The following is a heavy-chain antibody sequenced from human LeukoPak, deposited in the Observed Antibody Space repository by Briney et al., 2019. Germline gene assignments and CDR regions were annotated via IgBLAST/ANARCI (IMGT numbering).Heavy chain of an antibody. Sequence: PGGTLRLSCAAPGFPFRNVWMSWVRQAPGKGLEWVGRIKSKSHGETTDYAAPVKGRFTISGDDSQNTVYLQMTSLKTEDTAVYYCSGVSGGESSGYPLDPWGQGTLVTVSS. J-gene: IGHJ5*02. D-gene: IGHD3-22*01. CDR3: SGVSGGESSGYPLDP. CDR2: IKSKSHGETT. V-gene: IGHV3-15*01. CDR1: GFPFRNVW.